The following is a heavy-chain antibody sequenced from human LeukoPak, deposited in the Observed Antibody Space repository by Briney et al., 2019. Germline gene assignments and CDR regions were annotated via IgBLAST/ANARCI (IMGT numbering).Heavy chain of an antibody. Sequence: GSGPVLVKPTETLTLTCTVSGFSLSNARMGVSWIRQPPGKALEWLAHIFSNDEKSYSTSLKSRLTISKDTSKSQVVLTMTNMDPVDTATYYCARILRHDFWSGYYANLGYYYYYYMDVWGKGTTVTVSS. D-gene: IGHD3-3*01. CDR1: GFSLSNARMG. CDR3: ARILRHDFWSGYYANLGYYYYYYMDV. CDR2: IFSNDEK. V-gene: IGHV2-26*01. J-gene: IGHJ6*03.